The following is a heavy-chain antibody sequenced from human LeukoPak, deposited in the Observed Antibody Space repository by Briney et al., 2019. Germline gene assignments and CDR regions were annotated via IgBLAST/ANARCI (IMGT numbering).Heavy chain of an antibody. CDR2: IFYSGGT. D-gene: IGHD3-3*01. J-gene: IGHJ2*01. Sequence: PSETLSLTCTVSDDSISSYYWSWIRQPPGKGLEWIGYIFYSGGTNYNPSLKSRVTISVDTSKNQFSLKLSSVTAADTAVYYCAGRSASSYWYFDLWGRGTLVTVSS. V-gene: IGHV4-59*01. CDR1: DDSISSYY. CDR3: AGRSASSYWYFDL.